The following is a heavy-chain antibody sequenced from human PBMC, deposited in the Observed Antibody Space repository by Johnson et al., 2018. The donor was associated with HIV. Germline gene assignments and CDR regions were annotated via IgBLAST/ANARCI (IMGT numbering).Heavy chain of an antibody. D-gene: IGHD2-2*01. CDR2: ISYDGSEK. V-gene: IGHV3-30*04. Sequence: QVQLVESGGGVVQPGRSLRLSCAASGFTFSSYAMHWVRQAPGKGLEWVAVISYDGSEKYFADSVKGRFTISRDNSKNTLYLLMNSLRAEDTAVYYCAKDGAMAFDIWGQGTLVTVSS. CDR1: GFTFSSYA. CDR3: AKDGAMAFDI. J-gene: IGHJ3*02.